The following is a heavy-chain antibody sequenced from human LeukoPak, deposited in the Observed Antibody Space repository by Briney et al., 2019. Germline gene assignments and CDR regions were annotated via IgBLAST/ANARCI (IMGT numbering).Heavy chain of an antibody. Sequence: SETLSLTCTVSGGSISSHYWSWIRQPPGKGLEWIGYIYYSGSTNYNPSLKSRVTTSVDTSKNQFSLKLSSVTAADTAVYYCARGTFDYWGQGTLVTVSS. J-gene: IGHJ4*02. CDR1: GGSISSHY. V-gene: IGHV4-59*11. CDR3: ARGTFDY. CDR2: IYYSGST. D-gene: IGHD2-8*01.